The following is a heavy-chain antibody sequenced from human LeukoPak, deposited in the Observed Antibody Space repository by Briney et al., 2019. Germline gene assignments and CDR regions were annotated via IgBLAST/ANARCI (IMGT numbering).Heavy chain of an antibody. CDR3: ARAAGEMATIRY. V-gene: IGHV3-11*06. CDR1: GGSFSGYY. J-gene: IGHJ4*02. Sequence: LSLTCAVYGGSFSGYYWSWIRQPPGKGLEWVSYISSSSSYIYYADSVKGRFTISRDNAKNSLYLQMNSLRAEDTAVYYCARAAGEMATIRYWGQGTLVTVSS. CDR2: ISSSSSYI. D-gene: IGHD5-24*01.